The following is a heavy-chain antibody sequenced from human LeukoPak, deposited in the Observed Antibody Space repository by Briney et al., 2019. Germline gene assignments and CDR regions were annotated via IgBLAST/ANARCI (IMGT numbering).Heavy chain of an antibody. CDR2: IYYSGST. V-gene: IGHV4-59*01. CDR3: ARDVLTGGPFDY. J-gene: IGHJ4*02. Sequence: SETLSLTCTVSGGSISSYYWSWIRQPPGKGLEWIGYIYYSGSTNYNPSLKSRVTISVDTSKNQFSLKLSSVTAADTAVYYCARDVLTGGPFDYWGQGTLVTVSS. CDR1: GGSISSYY. D-gene: IGHD1-26*01.